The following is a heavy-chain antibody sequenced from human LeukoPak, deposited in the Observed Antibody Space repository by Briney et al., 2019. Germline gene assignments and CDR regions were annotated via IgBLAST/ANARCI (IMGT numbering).Heavy chain of an antibody. CDR3: AKEGPGRYFDY. Sequence: GGSLRLPCEGSGLSFSYFGMHWVRQPPGKGLEWVAFIRYDGSDKYYADSVKGRFTISRDSSQNTLYLQMSSLRAEDTAMYYCAKEGPGRYFDYWGQGTLVTVSS. J-gene: IGHJ4*02. V-gene: IGHV3-30*02. D-gene: IGHD1-26*01. CDR1: GLSFSYFG. CDR2: IRYDGSDK.